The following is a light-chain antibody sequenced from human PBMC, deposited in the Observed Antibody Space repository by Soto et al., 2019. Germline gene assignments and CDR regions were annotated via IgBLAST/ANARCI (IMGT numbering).Light chain of an antibody. Sequence: DIQLTQAQSSLSASVGDKVTITCRASQSIRSYLNWVQQKPGKAPKLLIYDASSLQTGVPSRFSGSGSGTDFSLTISSLQPEDFATYYCQQSYSTPPWTFGQGTKVDIK. J-gene: IGKJ1*01. CDR1: QSIRSY. CDR3: QQSYSTPPWT. CDR2: DAS. V-gene: IGKV1-39*01.